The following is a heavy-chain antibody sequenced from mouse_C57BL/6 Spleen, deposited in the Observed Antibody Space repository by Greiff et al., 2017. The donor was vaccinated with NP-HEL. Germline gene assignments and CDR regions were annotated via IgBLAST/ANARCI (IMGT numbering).Heavy chain of an antibody. CDR3: ARALLNAMDY. D-gene: IGHD2-1*01. Sequence: EVQGVESGGGLVKPGGSLKLSCAASGFTFSSYAMSWVRQTPEKRLEWVATISDGGSYTYYPDNVKGRFTISRDNAKNNLYLQMSHLKSEDTAMYYCARALLNAMDYWGQGTSVTVSS. J-gene: IGHJ4*01. CDR2: ISDGGSYT. V-gene: IGHV5-4*01. CDR1: GFTFSSYA.